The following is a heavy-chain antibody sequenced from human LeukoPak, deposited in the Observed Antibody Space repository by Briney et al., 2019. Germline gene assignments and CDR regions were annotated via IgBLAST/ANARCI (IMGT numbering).Heavy chain of an antibody. D-gene: IGHD3-10*01. Sequence: APVKVSCKASGYTFTSYYMHWVRQAPGQGLEWMGIINPSGGSTSYAQKFQGRVTMTRDTSTSTVYMELSSLRSEDTAVYYCARKGESRYYGSGSYPFDYWGQGTLVTVSS. V-gene: IGHV1-46*01. CDR2: INPSGGST. J-gene: IGHJ4*02. CDR1: GYTFTSYY. CDR3: ARKGESRYYGSGSYPFDY.